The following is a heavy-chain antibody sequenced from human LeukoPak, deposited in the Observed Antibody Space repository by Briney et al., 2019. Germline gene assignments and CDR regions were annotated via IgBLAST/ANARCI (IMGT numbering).Heavy chain of an antibody. Sequence: SVKVSCKASGGTFSSYAISWVRQAPGQGLEWMGGIIPIFGTANYAQKFQGRVTITADKSTSTAYMELSSLRSEDTAVYYCARSRIEMTTIGYFDYWGQGTLVTVSS. J-gene: IGHJ4*02. V-gene: IGHV1-69*06. CDR1: GGTFSSYA. D-gene: IGHD5-24*01. CDR2: IIPIFGTA. CDR3: ARSRIEMTTIGYFDY.